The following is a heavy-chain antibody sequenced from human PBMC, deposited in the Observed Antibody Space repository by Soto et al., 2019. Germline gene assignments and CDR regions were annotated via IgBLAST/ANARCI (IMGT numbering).Heavy chain of an antibody. CDR3: AKDVESGYYRPEYYGMDV. Sequence: PGGSLRLSCAASGFTFSSYGMHWVRQAPCKGLEWVAVISYDGSNKYYADSVKGRFTISRDNSKNTLYLQMNSLRAEDTAVYYCAKDVESGYYRPEYYGMDVWGQGTTVTVSS. J-gene: IGHJ6*02. CDR2: ISYDGSNK. CDR1: GFTFSSYG. V-gene: IGHV3-30*18. D-gene: IGHD3-3*01.